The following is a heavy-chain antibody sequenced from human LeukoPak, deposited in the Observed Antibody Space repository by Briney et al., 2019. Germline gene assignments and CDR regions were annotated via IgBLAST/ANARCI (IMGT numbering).Heavy chain of an antibody. CDR1: GGSISSSNW. CDR2: IHHSGST. D-gene: IGHD3-22*01. V-gene: IGHV4-4*02. J-gene: IGHJ4*02. Sequence: SETLSLTCAVSGGSISSSNWWSWVRQPPGKELEWIGEIHHSGSTNYNPSLKSRVTISVDKSKNQFSLKHSSVTAADTAVYYCAREYDSSRLGYFDYWGQGTLVTVSS. CDR3: AREYDSSRLGYFDY.